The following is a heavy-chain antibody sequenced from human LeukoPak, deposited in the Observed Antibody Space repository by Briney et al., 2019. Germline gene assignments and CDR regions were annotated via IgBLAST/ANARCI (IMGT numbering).Heavy chain of an antibody. CDR1: GGSISTYY. CDR2: IYYSGST. D-gene: IGHD3-16*02. Sequence: PSETLSLTCTVSGGSISTYYWNWIRQPPGKGLEWIGSIYYSGSTYYNPSLKSRVTISVDTSKNQFSLKLSSVTAADTAVYYCARQDYDYVWGSYRLYYFDYWGQGTLVTVSS. J-gene: IGHJ4*02. CDR3: ARQDYDYVWGSYRLYYFDY. V-gene: IGHV4-59*05.